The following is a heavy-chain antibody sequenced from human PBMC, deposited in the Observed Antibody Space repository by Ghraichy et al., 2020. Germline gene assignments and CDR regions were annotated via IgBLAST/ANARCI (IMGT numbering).Heavy chain of an antibody. V-gene: IGHV4-34*01. CDR3: ARGRDYTYSSDWYSYWYFDF. D-gene: IGHD6-19*01. J-gene: IGHJ2*01. Sequence: SETLSLTCAVYGGSFSGYYWSWIRQPPGKGLEWIGEINHSGSTNYNPSLKSRVTIPVDTSKNQFSLKLSTVTAADTAVYYCARGRDYTYSSDWYSYWYFDFWGRGTLVTVSS. CDR2: INHSGST. CDR1: GGSFSGYY.